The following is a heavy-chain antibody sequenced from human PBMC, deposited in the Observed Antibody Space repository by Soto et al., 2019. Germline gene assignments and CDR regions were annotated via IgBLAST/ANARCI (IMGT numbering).Heavy chain of an antibody. CDR2: ISGSGGST. D-gene: IGHD6-6*01. V-gene: IGHV3-23*01. J-gene: IGHJ4*02. CDR3: AKKYSYSSSGLPDY. CDR1: GFTFSSYA. Sequence: GSLRLSCAASGFTFSSYAMSWVRQAPGKGLEWVSAISGSGGSTYYADSVKGRFTISRDNSKNTLYLQMNSLRAEDTAVYYCAKKYSYSSSGLPDYWGQGTLVTVSS.